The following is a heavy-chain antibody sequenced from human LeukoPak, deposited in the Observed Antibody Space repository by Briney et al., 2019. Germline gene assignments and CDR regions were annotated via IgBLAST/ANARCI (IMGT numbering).Heavy chain of an antibody. Sequence: SETLSLTCAVSGYSISSGYHWGWVRQPPEKGLEWIGSIYHSGKTYYNPSLKSRVTISVDTSMNQFSLKLSSVTAADTAVYYCARTLYCSGTTCYSPELFHSWGQGTLVTVSS. J-gene: IGHJ4*02. CDR2: IYHSGKT. CDR1: GYSISSGYH. D-gene: IGHD2-15*01. CDR3: ARTLYCSGTTCYSPELFHS. V-gene: IGHV4-38-2*01.